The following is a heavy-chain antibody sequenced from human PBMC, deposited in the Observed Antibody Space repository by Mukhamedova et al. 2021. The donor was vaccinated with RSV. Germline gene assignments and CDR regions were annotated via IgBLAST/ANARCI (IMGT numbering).Heavy chain of an antibody. CDR3: ARDLNNHWRGYRPMEVHYGLDV. D-gene: IGHD3-3*01. J-gene: IGHJ6*02. V-gene: IGHV3-33*01. Sequence: GSKKYYAESVKGRFTISRDNSKNTLYLQMDSLRVEDTAVYYCARDLNNHWRGYRPMEVHYGLDVWGRGTTVTVS. CDR2: GSKK.